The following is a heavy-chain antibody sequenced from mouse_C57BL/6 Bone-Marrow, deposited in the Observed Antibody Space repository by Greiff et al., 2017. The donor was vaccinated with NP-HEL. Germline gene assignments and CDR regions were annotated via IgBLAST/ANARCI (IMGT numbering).Heavy chain of an antibody. D-gene: IGHD2-4*01. Sequence: QVQLKESGAELAKPGASVKLSCKASGYTFTSYWMHWVKQRPGQGLEWIGYINPSSGYTKYNQKFKDKATLTADKSSSTAYMQLSSLTYEDSAVYYCARIYYDYDGVFAYWGQGTLVTVSA. V-gene: IGHV1-7*01. CDR3: ARIYYDYDGVFAY. J-gene: IGHJ3*01. CDR1: GYTFTSYW. CDR2: INPSSGYT.